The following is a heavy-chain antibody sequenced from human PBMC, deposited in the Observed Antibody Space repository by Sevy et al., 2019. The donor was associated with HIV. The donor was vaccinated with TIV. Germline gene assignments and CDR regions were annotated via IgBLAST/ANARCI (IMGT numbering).Heavy chain of an antibody. CDR3: AEALEYSCSSVDY. CDR2: ISGGGGST. V-gene: IGHV3-23*01. D-gene: IGHD6-6*01. Sequence: GGSLRLSCAASGFTFSSYAMSWVRQAPGKGLEWVSAISGGGGSTYYGDSVKGRFTISRENSKKTLYLQMNSLRAEDTAVYYCAEALEYSCSSVDYWGQGTLVTVSS. CDR1: GFTFSSYA. J-gene: IGHJ4*02.